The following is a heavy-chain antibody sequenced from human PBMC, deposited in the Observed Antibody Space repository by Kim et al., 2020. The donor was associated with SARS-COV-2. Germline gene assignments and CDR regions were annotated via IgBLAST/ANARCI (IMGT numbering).Heavy chain of an antibody. CDR1: GGTFSSYA. V-gene: IGHV1-69*13. CDR3: ARGKRDSSGWYEAHYYYYGMDV. J-gene: IGHJ6*02. D-gene: IGHD6-19*01. Sequence: SVKVSCKASGGTFSSYAISWVRQAPGQGLEWMGGIIPIFGTANYAQKFQGRVTITADESTSTAYMELSSLRSEDTAVYYCARGKRDSSGWYEAHYYYYGMDVWGQGTTVTVSS. CDR2: IIPIFGTA.